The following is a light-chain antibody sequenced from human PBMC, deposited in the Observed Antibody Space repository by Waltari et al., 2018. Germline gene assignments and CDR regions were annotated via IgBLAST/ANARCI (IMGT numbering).Light chain of an antibody. Sequence: IVLTQPPATLSLSPGERATLSCRASQSVTSNYLAVYQQKPGQAPSLLMYGASSRATGIPERFSGSGSGTDVTLTISRLEPEDFAVYFCQQYGSSPLTFGGGTKVEIE. CDR3: QQYGSSPLT. CDR2: GAS. J-gene: IGKJ4*02. CDR1: QSVTSNY. V-gene: IGKV3-20*01.